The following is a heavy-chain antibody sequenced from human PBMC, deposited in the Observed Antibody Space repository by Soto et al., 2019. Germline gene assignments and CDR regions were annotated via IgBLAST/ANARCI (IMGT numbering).Heavy chain of an antibody. J-gene: IGHJ3*02. CDR1: GGTFSSYA. D-gene: IGHD4-17*01. CDR2: IIPIFGTA. CDR3: ARDTLDYGGNAFDI. V-gene: IGHV1-69*13. Sequence: SVKVSCKASGGTFSSYAISWVRQAPGQGLEWMGGIIPIFGTANYAQKFQGRVTITADESTSTAYMELSSLRSEDTAVYYCARDTLDYGGNAFDIWGQGTMVTVSS.